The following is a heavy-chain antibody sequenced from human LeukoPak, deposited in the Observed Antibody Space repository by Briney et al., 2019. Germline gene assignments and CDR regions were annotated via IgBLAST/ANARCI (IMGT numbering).Heavy chain of an antibody. V-gene: IGHV4-59*08. CDR3: ASLRERSYYARGFDY. CDR1: GGSISSYY. D-gene: IGHD1-26*01. J-gene: IGHJ4*02. Sequence: PSETLSLTCTVAGGSISSYYWSWIRQPPGKGLEWIGYIYYSGSTNYNPSLKSRVTISVDTSKNQFSLKLSSLTAADTAIYYCASLRERSYYARGFDYWGQGTLVTVSS. CDR2: IYYSGST.